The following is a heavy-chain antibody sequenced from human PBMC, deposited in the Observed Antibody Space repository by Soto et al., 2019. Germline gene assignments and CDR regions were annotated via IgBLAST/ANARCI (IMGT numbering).Heavy chain of an antibody. Sequence: GGSLRLSCAASGFTFSNAWMSWVRQAPGKGLEWVGRIKSKTDGGTTDYAAPVKGRFTISRDDSKNTLYLQMNSLKTEDTAVYYCTTDEGIQLWSNFDYWGQGTLVTVSS. V-gene: IGHV3-15*01. D-gene: IGHD5-18*01. CDR1: GFTFSNAW. J-gene: IGHJ4*02. CDR2: IKSKTDGGTT. CDR3: TTDEGIQLWSNFDY.